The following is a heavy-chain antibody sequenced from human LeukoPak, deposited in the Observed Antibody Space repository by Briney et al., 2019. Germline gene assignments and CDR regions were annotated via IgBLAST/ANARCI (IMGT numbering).Heavy chain of an antibody. D-gene: IGHD3-3*01. CDR3: AGRFGVVTNNWFDP. J-gene: IGHJ5*02. CDR2: INHSGST. CDR1: GGSISSGGYY. V-gene: IGHV4-39*07. Sequence: PSETLSLTCTVSGGSISSGGYYWSWIRQPPGKGLGWIGEINHSGSTNYNPSLKSRVTISVDTSKNQFSLKLSSVTAADTAVYYCAGRFGVVTNNWFDPWGQGTLVTVSS.